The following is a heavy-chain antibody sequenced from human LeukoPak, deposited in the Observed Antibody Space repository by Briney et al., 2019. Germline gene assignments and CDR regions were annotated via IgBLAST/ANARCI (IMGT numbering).Heavy chain of an antibody. CDR2: IYHDSGTT. V-gene: IGHV4-59*01. CDR1: GGSITSYY. D-gene: IGHD2-15*01. J-gene: IGHJ1*01. Sequence: SETLSLTCTVSGGSITSYYWTWIRQPPGKGLEWIGYIYHDSGTTNYNPSLKSRVSISVDTSKNQFSLKLSSVTAADTAVYYCAQKAPYSPGYSQHWGQGTLVTVSS. CDR3: AQKAPYSPGYSQH.